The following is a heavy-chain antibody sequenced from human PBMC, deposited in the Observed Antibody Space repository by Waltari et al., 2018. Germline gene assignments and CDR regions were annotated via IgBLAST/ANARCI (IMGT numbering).Heavy chain of an antibody. CDR2: IFSSGST. CDR1: GDSIANRDYY. CDR3: ARRTISREEVGPFDF. V-gene: IGHV4-39*02. D-gene: IGHD1-26*01. J-gene: IGHJ4*02. Sequence: QLQLQESGPGLVRPSETLSLTCTVSGDSIANRDYYWGWIRQSPGKGLEWIGSIFSSGSTYYNPSLKSRVTISVDTSKNDFSLKLRSVTAADRAVYFCARRTISREEVGPFDFWGQGILVTVSS.